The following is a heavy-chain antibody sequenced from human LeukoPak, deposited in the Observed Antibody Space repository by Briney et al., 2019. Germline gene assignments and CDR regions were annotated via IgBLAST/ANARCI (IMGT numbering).Heavy chain of an antibody. CDR3: ARDSSGYYLRGYYFDY. V-gene: IGHV3-48*01. CDR2: ISSSSSTI. CDR1: GFTFSSYS. D-gene: IGHD3-22*01. Sequence: SGGSLRLSCAASGFTFSSYSMNWVRQAPGKGLEWVSYISSSSSTIYYADSVKGRFTISRDNAKNSLYLQMNSLRAEDTAVHYCARDSSGYYLRGYYFDYWGQGTLVTVSS. J-gene: IGHJ4*02.